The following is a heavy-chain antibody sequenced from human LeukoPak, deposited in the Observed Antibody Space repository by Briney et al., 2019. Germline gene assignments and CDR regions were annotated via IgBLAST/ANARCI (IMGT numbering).Heavy chain of an antibody. CDR3: ARARHLAGYRNTWYDY. Sequence: GGSLRLSCTASGFTFSSNYMSWVRQAPGKGLEWVSVIRSDGSTNHADSVKGRFTISRDNSKNTLYLQMNNLRAEDTAVYYCARARHLAGYRNTWYDYWGQGTLVTVSS. D-gene: IGHD6-13*01. CDR1: GFTFSSNY. V-gene: IGHV3-53*01. J-gene: IGHJ4*02. CDR2: IRSDGST.